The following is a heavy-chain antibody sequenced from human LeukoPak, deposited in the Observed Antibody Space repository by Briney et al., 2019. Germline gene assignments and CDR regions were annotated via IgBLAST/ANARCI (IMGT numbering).Heavy chain of an antibody. J-gene: IGHJ4*02. V-gene: IGHV3-21*01. D-gene: IGHD6-13*01. Sequence: GGSLRLSCAASGFTFSSYTMTCVRQAPGKGLEWVSSISSSSSYIYYADSVKGRFTISRDNAKNSLYLQMNSLRAEDTAVYYCARDPGSSSYADYWGQGTLVTVSS. CDR3: ARDPGSSSYADY. CDR2: ISSSSSYI. CDR1: GFTFSSYT.